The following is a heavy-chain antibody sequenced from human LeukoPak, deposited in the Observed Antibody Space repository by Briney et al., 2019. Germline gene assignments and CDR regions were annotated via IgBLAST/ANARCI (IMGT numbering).Heavy chain of an antibody. Sequence: GASVKVSCKVSGYTLTELSMHWVRQAPGKGLEWMGGFDPEDGETIHAQKFQGRVTMTEDTSTDTAYMELSSLRSEDTAVYYCATDRREYYYYGMDVWGQGTTVTVSS. V-gene: IGHV1-24*01. CDR3: ATDRREYYYYGMDV. CDR2: FDPEDGET. CDR1: GYTLTELS. J-gene: IGHJ6*02.